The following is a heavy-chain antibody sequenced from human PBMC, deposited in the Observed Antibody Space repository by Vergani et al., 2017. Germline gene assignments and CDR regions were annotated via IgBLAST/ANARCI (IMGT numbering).Heavy chain of an antibody. CDR1: GGPISSYY. Sequence: QVQLQESGPGLVKPSETLYLTCTVPGGPISSYYWSWIRQPPGKGLEWIGYIYYSGSTNYNPSLKSRVTISVDTSKNQFSLKLSSVTAADTAVYYCASAYSSSWYPYWGQGTLVTVSS. V-gene: IGHV4-59*01. CDR2: IYYSGST. J-gene: IGHJ4*02. D-gene: IGHD6-13*01. CDR3: ASAYSSSWYPY.